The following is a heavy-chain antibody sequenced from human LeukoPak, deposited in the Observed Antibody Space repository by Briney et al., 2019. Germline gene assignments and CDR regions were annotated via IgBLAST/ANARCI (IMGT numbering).Heavy chain of an antibody. CDR2: IYYSGST. Sequence: SETLSLTCTVSGGSISSYYWSWIRQPPGKGPEWIGYIYYSGSTNYNPSLKSRVTISVDTSKNQFSLKLSSVTAADTAVYYCARGLYDAFDIWGQGTMVTVSS. D-gene: IGHD2-2*02. J-gene: IGHJ3*02. CDR1: GGSISSYY. CDR3: ARGLYDAFDI. V-gene: IGHV4-59*01.